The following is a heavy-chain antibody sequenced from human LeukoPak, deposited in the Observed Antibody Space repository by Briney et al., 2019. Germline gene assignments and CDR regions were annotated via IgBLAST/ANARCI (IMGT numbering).Heavy chain of an antibody. D-gene: IGHD2-2*01. V-gene: IGHV4-61*02. Sequence: SETLSLTCTVSGSSISSHDSSWTWLRQPAGKGLEWIGRISGSGSTLYNPSLESRVTISLDTSNNQFSLKLSSVTATDTAVYYCARGPPDCSSTSCYAFDAFDIWGQGTMVTVSS. J-gene: IGHJ3*02. CDR3: ARGPPDCSSTSCYAFDAFDI. CDR1: GSSISSHD. CDR2: ISGSGST.